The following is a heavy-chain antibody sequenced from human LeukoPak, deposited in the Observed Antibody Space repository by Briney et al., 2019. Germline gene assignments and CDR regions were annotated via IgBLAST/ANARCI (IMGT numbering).Heavy chain of an antibody. J-gene: IGHJ6*02. V-gene: IGHV4-4*07. CDR3: ARDSYIAVAGTNYYYGMDV. CDR2: IYTSGST. Sequence: PSETLPLTCTVSGGSISSYYWSWIRQPAGKGLEWIGRIYTSGSTNHNPSLKSRVTMSVDTSKNQFSLKLSSVTAADTAVYYCARDSYIAVAGTNYYYGMDVWGQGTTVTVSS. D-gene: IGHD6-19*01. CDR1: GGSISSYY.